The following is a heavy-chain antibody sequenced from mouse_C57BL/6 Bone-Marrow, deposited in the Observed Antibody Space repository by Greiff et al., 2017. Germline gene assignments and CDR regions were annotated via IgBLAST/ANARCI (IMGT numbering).Heavy chain of an antibody. CDR3: AREGGTAQAPCPYYAMDY. CDR2: IHPNSGST. V-gene: IGHV1-64*01. Sequence: QVQLQQPGAELVKPGASVKLSCKASGYTFTSYWMHWVKQRPGQGLEWIGMIHPNSGSTNYNEKFKSKATLTVDKSSSTAYMQLSSLTSEDSAVYYCAREGGTAQAPCPYYAMDYWGQGTSVTVSS. J-gene: IGHJ4*01. CDR1: GYTFTSYW. D-gene: IGHD3-2*02.